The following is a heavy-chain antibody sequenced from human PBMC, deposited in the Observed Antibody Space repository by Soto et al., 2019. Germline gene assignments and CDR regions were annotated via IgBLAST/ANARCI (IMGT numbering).Heavy chain of an antibody. Sequence: QVQLQESGPGLLKPSETLSLTCTVSGGSISSYFYIWVRQPPGKGLEWIGSVYSTGTTDYNPSLKSRVTISVDTYKTQFSLTLRSVTAADPAVYYCARDLAAVPRAFDYWGRGTLVTVSS. D-gene: IGHD6-13*01. CDR2: VYSTGTT. V-gene: IGHV4-59*01. CDR1: GGSISSYF. J-gene: IGHJ4*02. CDR3: ARDLAAVPRAFDY.